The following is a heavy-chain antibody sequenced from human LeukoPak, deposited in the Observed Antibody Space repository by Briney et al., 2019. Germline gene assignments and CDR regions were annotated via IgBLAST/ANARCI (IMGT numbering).Heavy chain of an antibody. CDR3: ARASAYYYDSSGYLAPAHFDY. Sequence: SETLSLTCTVSGGSISSYYWSWIRQPPGKGLEWIGYIYYSGSTYYNPSLKSRVTISVDTSKNQFSLKLSSVTAADTAVYYCARASAYYYDSSGYLAPAHFDYWGQGTLVTVSS. V-gene: IGHV4-59*12. CDR1: GGSISSYY. CDR2: IYYSGST. D-gene: IGHD3-22*01. J-gene: IGHJ4*02.